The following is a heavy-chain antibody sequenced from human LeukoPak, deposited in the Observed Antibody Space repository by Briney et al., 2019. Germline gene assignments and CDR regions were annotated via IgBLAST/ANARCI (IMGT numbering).Heavy chain of an antibody. Sequence: PGGSLRLSCAASGFTFNNYAMIWVRQAPGKGLGWVSVISGSGNSTYYADSVKGRFTISRDNSKNTLYLQMNSLRGEDTAVYHYVKDNSNWYWYFDLWGRGTLVTVSS. CDR2: ISGSGNST. D-gene: IGHD1-1*01. CDR1: GFTFNNYA. V-gene: IGHV3-23*01. J-gene: IGHJ2*01. CDR3: VKDNSNWYWYFDL.